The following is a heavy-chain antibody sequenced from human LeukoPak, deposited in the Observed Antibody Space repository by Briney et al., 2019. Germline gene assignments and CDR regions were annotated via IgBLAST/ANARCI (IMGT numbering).Heavy chain of an antibody. CDR3: ARDRDYGSGIFDY. J-gene: IGHJ4*02. CDR2: INPNSGGT. CDR1: GYTFTGYY. V-gene: IGHV1-2*02. Sequence: ASVKVSCKASGYTFTGYYMHWVRQAPGQGLEWVGWINPNSGGTNYAQKFQGRVTMTRDTSISTAYMELSRLGSDDTAVYYCARDRDYGSGIFDYWGQGTLVTVSS. D-gene: IGHD3-10*01.